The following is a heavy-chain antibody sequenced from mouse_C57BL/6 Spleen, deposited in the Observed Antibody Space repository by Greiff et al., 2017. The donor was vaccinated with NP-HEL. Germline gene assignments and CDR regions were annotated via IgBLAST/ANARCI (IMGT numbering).Heavy chain of an antibody. D-gene: IGHD2-5*01. Sequence: EVQLVESGGGLVKPGGSLKLSCAASGFTFSSYAMSWVRQTPEKRLEWVATISDGGSYTYYPDNVKGRFTISRDNAKNNLYLQMSHLKSEDTAMYYCARDRPTIVTRAVLPYAMDYWGQGTSVTVSS. V-gene: IGHV5-4*01. CDR2: ISDGGSYT. J-gene: IGHJ4*01. CDR3: ARDRPTIVTRAVLPYAMDY. CDR1: GFTFSSYA.